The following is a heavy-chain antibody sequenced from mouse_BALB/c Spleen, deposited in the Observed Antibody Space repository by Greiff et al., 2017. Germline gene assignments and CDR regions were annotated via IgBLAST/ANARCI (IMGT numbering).Heavy chain of an antibody. D-gene: IGHD2-1*01. CDR3: ARSPPYGNYENFDY. CDR1: GYTFTSYT. Sequence: VQLKESGAELARPGASVKMSCKASGYTFTSYTMHWVKQRPGQGLEWIGYINPSSGYTNYNQKFKDKATLTADKSSSTAYMQLSSLTSEDSAVYYCARSPPYGNYENFDYWGQGTTLTVSS. CDR2: INPSSGYT. J-gene: IGHJ2*01. V-gene: IGHV1-4*01.